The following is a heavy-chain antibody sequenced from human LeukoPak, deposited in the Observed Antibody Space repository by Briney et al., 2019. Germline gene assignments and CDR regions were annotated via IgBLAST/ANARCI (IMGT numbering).Heavy chain of an antibody. J-gene: IGHJ6*02. D-gene: IGHD5-12*01. CDR3: ARGVDIVATFPYYYYGMDV. CDR2: ISAYNGNT. V-gene: IGHV1-18*01. CDR1: GYTFTSYG. Sequence: ASVKVSCKASGYTFTSYGISWVRQAPGQGLEWMGWISAYNGNTNYAQKLQGRVTMTTDTSTSTAYMELRSLRSDDTAVYYCARGVDIVATFPYYYYGMDVWGQGTTVTVSS.